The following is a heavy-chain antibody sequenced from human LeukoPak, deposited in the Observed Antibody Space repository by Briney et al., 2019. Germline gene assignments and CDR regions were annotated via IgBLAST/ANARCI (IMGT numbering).Heavy chain of an antibody. CDR2: IKYDGSEK. D-gene: IGHD3-10*01. Sequence: GWSLRPYSAGSGFTFSGYWMSWVRQAPGKGLEWVANIKYDGSEKYYQDSVKGRFTTSRDNAKNSLYLQMNSLRVEDTAVYYCARARSKDYWGQGTLVSVSS. V-gene: IGHV3-7*04. CDR3: ARARSKDY. J-gene: IGHJ4*02. CDR1: GFTFSGYW.